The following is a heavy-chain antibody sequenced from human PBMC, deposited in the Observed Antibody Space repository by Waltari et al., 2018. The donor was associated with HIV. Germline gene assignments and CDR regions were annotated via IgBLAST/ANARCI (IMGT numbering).Heavy chain of an antibody. V-gene: IGHV3-74*01. J-gene: IGHJ4*02. CDR3: SGDTFGEYDN. CDR1: GFRFTSYW. D-gene: IGHD3-10*01. Sequence: EVHLVQAGGGLINPGGPLRLSCAASGFRFTSYWMPWERQTPGRELVSVSRMNIDGSGMDYADSGRGRSTTSRASAKKTLLLKMNSQTEEATAVYYSSGDTFGEYDNWGQGTLVTGSS. CDR2: MNIDGSGM.